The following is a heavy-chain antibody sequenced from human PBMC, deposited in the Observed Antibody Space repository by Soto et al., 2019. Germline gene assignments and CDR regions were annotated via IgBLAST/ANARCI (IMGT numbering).Heavy chain of an antibody. D-gene: IGHD5-18*01. CDR3: ARINKGYGTDS. CDR1: GGSIGSSSYY. J-gene: IGHJ4*02. CDR2: IDYTGNT. V-gene: IGHV4-39*01. Sequence: QLQLQESGPGLVKPSETLSLTCTVSGGSIGSSSYYWGCIRQPPGKGLEWIASIDYTGNTFYNPSLTSRVTISVDTSKNQFSLKVTSVTAADTAVYYCARINKGYGTDSWGQGTLVTVSS.